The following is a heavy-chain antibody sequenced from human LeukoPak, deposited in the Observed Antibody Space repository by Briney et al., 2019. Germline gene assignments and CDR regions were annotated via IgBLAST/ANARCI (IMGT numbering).Heavy chain of an antibody. V-gene: IGHV3-21*01. D-gene: IGHD6-19*01. CDR1: GFTFSSYS. CDR2: ISSSSSYI. Sequence: GGSLRLSCAASGFTFSSYSMNWVRQAPGKGLEWVSSISSSSSYIYYADSVKGRFTISRDNAKNSLYLQMNSLRAEDTAVYYCVQTSSSGWTIFESWGQGSLVTVSS. J-gene: IGHJ4*02. CDR3: VQTSSSGWTIFES.